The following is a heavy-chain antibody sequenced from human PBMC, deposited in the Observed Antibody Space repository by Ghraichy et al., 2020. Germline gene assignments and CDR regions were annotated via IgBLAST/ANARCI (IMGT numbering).Heavy chain of an antibody. J-gene: IGHJ6*02. D-gene: IGHD3-10*01. Sequence: GGSLRLSCKGSGFSFGDYAMTWFRQAPGKGLKLVGFIRSEIYGGTAEYAESVKGRFTISRDDSNSIAYLQLNSLKTKDAGVYYCTRGVRGVVGGVDFWGQGTTVTVSS. CDR2: IRSEIYGGTA. V-gene: IGHV3-49*03. CDR3: TRGVRGVVGGVDF. CDR1: GFSFGDYA.